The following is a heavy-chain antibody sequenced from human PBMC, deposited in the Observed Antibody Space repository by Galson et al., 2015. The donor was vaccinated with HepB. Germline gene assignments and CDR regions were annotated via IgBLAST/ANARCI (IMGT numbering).Heavy chain of an antibody. Sequence: SLRLSCAASGFAFSSYEMNWVRQAPGKGLEWVSYISSSGSTIYYADSVKGRFTISRDNAKNSLYLQMNSLRAEDTAVYYCARDSRYGSGSYYYYYYGMDVWGQGTTVTVSS. CDR2: ISSSGSTI. D-gene: IGHD3-10*01. V-gene: IGHV3-48*03. CDR1: GFAFSSYE. CDR3: ARDSRYGSGSYYYYYYGMDV. J-gene: IGHJ6*02.